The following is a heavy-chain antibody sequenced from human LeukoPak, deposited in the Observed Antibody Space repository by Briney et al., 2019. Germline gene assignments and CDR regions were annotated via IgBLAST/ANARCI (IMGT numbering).Heavy chain of an antibody. J-gene: IGHJ5*02. CDR2: THNSGTT. Sequence: SEILSLTCTVSGGSISSFFWNWIRQPPGKGLEWIGFTHNSGTTNYNPSLKSRVTMSLDTSKNQFSLKLTSVTAADTAFYYCARSRGGFGDYGSWFDPWGQGTLVTVSS. D-gene: IGHD4-17*01. CDR1: GGSISSFF. CDR3: ARSRGGFGDYGSWFDP. V-gene: IGHV4-59*01.